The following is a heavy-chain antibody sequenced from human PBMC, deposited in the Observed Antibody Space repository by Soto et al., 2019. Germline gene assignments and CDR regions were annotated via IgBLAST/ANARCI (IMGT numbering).Heavy chain of an antibody. CDR3: ARDPSETYAQYFQY. J-gene: IGHJ1*01. CDR2: IYTGGNT. CDR1: GFTVSSNF. Sequence: GGSLRLSCAASGFTVSSNFMSWVRQAPGKGLEWVSVIYTGGNTHYADSVKGRFTISRDNSKNMLYLQMNSLRAEDTAVYYCARDPSETYAQYFQYWGQGTLVTVSS. V-gene: IGHV3-66*01. D-gene: IGHD4-17*01.